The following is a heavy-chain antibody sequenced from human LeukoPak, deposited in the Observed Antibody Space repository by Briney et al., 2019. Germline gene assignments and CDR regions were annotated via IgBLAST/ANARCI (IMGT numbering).Heavy chain of an antibody. CDR2: IKSKTDGGTT. J-gene: IGHJ4*02. CDR3: TTVSFGGYDY. Sequence: SGGSLRLSCAASGFTFSNAWISWGRQAPGKGLEWVGRIKSKTDGGTTDYAAPVKGRFTISRDDSKNTLYLQMNSPKTEDTAVYYCTTVSFGGYDYWGQGTLVTVSS. D-gene: IGHD5-12*01. V-gene: IGHV3-15*01. CDR1: GFTFSNAW.